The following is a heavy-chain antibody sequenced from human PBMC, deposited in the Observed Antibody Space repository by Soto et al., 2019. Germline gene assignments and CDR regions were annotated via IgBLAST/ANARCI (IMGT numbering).Heavy chain of an antibody. Sequence: SETRSLTCALAGASISTTNWWSWVRQPPGLGLEWVGEIYSSGSTNYNPCLKSQITISLARSTNEFSLTLNSVTAADTALYCCARGGASNWLRIFHQWGQGTLVTVSS. J-gene: IGHJ1*01. CDR3: ARGGASNWLRIFHQ. D-gene: IGHD5-12*01. CDR2: IYSSGST. CDR1: GASISTTNW. V-gene: IGHV4-4*01.